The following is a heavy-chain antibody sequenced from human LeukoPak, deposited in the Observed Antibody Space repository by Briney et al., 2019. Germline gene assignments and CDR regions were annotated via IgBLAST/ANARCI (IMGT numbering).Heavy chain of an antibody. CDR2: IKQDGSET. J-gene: IGHJ4*02. D-gene: IGHD3-3*01. V-gene: IGHV3-7*01. CDR1: GFTFSSYS. Sequence: GGSLRLSCAASGFTFSSYSMSWVRRAPGKGLEWVANIKQDGSETYFVDSVRGRFTISRDNAKKSLYLQMNSLRAEDTAAYYCARDFWGAYRVDYFDCWGQGTLVTVSS. CDR3: ARDFWGAYRVDYFDC.